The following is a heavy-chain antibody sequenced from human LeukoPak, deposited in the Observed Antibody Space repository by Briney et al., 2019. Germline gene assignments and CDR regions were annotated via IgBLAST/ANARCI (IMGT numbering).Heavy chain of an antibody. D-gene: IGHD6-19*01. CDR3: VRASYSSGWYGDC. Sequence: WGSLRLSCSASGFIFSSNAMHWVRQTPGKGLEYVSAISSNGGTTYYTDSVKDRFTISRDNSKNTLYLQMSSLRAEDTAVYYCVRASYSSGWYGDCWGQGTLVTVSS. CDR1: GFIFSSNA. CDR2: ISSNGGTT. J-gene: IGHJ4*02. V-gene: IGHV3-64D*06.